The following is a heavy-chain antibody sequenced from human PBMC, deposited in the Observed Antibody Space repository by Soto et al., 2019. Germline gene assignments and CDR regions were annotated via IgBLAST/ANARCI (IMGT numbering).Heavy chain of an antibody. CDR3: ARASGSYYYGMDV. D-gene: IGHD3-10*01. CDR1: GDSISSSYW. Sequence: QVQLQESGPGLVKPSGTLSLTCAVSGDSISSSYWWSWVRQPPGKGLEWIGEIYHSGSTNYNPSLTRRVIISVKKSKTQFSLKMSSVTAANTAVYSCARASGSYYYGMDVWGQGTTVTVSS. CDR2: IYHSGST. J-gene: IGHJ6*02. V-gene: IGHV4-4*02.